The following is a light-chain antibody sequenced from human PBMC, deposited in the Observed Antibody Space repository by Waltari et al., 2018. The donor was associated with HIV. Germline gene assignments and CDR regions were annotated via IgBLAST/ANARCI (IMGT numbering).Light chain of an antibody. J-gene: IGKJ1*01. CDR3: QQSYGTWT. CDR1: QGISSW. Sequence: DIQMTQSPSSVSASVGDRVTITCRASQGISSWLAWYQQKPGKAPKALIYGASNLESGVPSRFSGSRSGADFTLTISNLQPEDFATYYCQQSYGTWTFGQGTKVEIK. CDR2: GAS. V-gene: IGKV1-12*01.